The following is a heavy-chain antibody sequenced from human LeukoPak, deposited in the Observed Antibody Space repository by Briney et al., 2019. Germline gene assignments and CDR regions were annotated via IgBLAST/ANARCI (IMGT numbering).Heavy chain of an antibody. CDR3: ARDGHHYGVDY. D-gene: IGHD4/OR15-4a*01. J-gene: IGHJ4*02. CDR1: GGSISSGGYY. V-gene: IGHV4-31*03. CDR2: IYYSGST. Sequence: SETLSLTCTVSGGSISSGGYYWSWIRQHPGKGLEWIGYIYYSGSTYYNPSLKSRLTISVDTSKNQFSLKLSSVTAADTAVYYCARDGHHYGVDYWGQGTLVTVSS.